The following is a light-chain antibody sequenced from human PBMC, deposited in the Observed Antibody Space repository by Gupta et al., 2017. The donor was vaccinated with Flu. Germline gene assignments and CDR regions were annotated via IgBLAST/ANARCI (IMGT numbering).Light chain of an antibody. CDR3: QQDNSSSGT. J-gene: IGKJ1*01. Sequence: DIQMTQSPSTLSASVGDRVTITCRASQSISSWLAWYQQKPGKAPKVLIYKASSLQSGVPSRFSGSGSGTEFTLTISSLQPDEFATYYCQQDNSSSGTFGQGTKVEIK. CDR1: QSISSW. V-gene: IGKV1-5*03. CDR2: KAS.